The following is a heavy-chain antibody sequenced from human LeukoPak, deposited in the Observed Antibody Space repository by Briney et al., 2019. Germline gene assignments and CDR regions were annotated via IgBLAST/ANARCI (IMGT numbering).Heavy chain of an antibody. Sequence: GESLKISCTTSGFTFGDYAMSWVRQAPGKELEWVGFIRSKAYGGTAEYAASVKGRFSISRDDSKSIAYLQVNSLKTEDTAVYYCTRMMYCSGGSCSFDYWGQGTLVTVSS. D-gene: IGHD2-15*01. V-gene: IGHV3-49*04. CDR2: IRSKAYGGTA. J-gene: IGHJ4*02. CDR3: TRMMYCSGGSCSFDY. CDR1: GFTFGDYA.